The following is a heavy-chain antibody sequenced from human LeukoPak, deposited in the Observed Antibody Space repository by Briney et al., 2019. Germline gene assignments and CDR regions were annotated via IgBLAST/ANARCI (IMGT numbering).Heavy chain of an antibody. CDR1: GYTFTGYY. J-gene: IGHJ6*02. CDR2: INPNSGGT. Sequence: ASVKVSCKASGYTFTGYYMHWVRQAPGQGLEWMGRINPNSGGTNYAQKFQGRVTMTRDTSISTAYMELSSLRSEDTAVYYCASSYNWNPYYYYGMDVWGQGTTVTVSS. CDR3: ASSYNWNPYYYYGMDV. D-gene: IGHD1-20*01. V-gene: IGHV1-2*06.